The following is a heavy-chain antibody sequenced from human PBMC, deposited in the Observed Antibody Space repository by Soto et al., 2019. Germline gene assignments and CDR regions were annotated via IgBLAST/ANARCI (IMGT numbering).Heavy chain of an antibody. D-gene: IGHD3-9*01. CDR2: INHSGST. Sequence: SETLSLTCAVYGGSFSGYYWSWIRQPPGKGLEWIGEINHSGSTNYNPSLKSRVTISVDTSKNQFSLKLSSVTAADTAVYYCARAVLRYFDWLLSGWFDPWGQGTLVTVSS. CDR1: GGSFSGYY. CDR3: ARAVLRYFDWLLSGWFDP. J-gene: IGHJ5*02. V-gene: IGHV4-34*01.